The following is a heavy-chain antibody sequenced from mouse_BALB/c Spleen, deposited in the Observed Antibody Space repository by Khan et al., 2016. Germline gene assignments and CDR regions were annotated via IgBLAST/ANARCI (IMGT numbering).Heavy chain of an antibody. D-gene: IGHD2-1*01. CDR2: ISYDGYI. Sequence: EVQLQESGPGLVKPSQSLSLTCSVTGYSITSGSLCYLIRQSPGNKLEWMGYISYDGYIDYSPSLKDRISITRDTSKNQSFLKLNSVTAEDTATYYCARGGGNYANYWGQGTTPAVSA. V-gene: IGHV3-6*01. CDR1: GYSITSGSL. CDR3: ARGGGNYANY. J-gene: IGHJ2*01.